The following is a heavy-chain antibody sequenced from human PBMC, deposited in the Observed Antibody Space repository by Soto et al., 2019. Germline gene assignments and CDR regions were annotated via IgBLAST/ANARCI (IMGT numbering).Heavy chain of an antibody. D-gene: IGHD4-17*01. CDR3: ARDYVGYGHYRDAFHI. CDR1: AYTFTSYG. V-gene: IGHV1-18*01. J-gene: IGHJ3*02. CDR2: ISAYNGNT. Sequence: QVQLVQSGAEVKKPGASVKVSCKASAYTFTSYGISWVRQAPGQGLEWMGWISAYNGNTNFAQKLQGRITMTTDTSTSTAYMELRSLRSDDTAVYYCARDYVGYGHYRDAFHIWGQGTLVTVSS.